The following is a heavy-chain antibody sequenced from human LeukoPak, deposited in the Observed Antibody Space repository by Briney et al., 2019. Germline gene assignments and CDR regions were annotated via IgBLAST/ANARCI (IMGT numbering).Heavy chain of an antibody. CDR3: ARDRLRLGYERTNWFDP. CDR2: INTNSGGT. J-gene: IGHJ5*02. CDR1: GYTFTGYY. Sequence: ASVKVSCKASGYTFTGYYIHWVRQAPGQGLEWMGWINTNSGGTNHAQKFQGRVTMTRDTSISTAYMELSRLRSDDTAVYCCARDRLRLGYERTNWFDPWGQGTLVTVSS. V-gene: IGHV1-2*02. D-gene: IGHD2-15*01.